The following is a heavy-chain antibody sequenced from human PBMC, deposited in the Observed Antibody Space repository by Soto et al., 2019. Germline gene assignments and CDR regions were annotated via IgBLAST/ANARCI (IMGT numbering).Heavy chain of an antibody. Sequence: QVQLVQSGAEVKKPGSSVKVACKASGGAFSSYAISWVRQAPGQGLEWMGGIIPIFGTANYAQKFQGRVTITAHESTSTAYMELSSLRSEDTAVYYCASDSSGWQVFDYWGQGTLVTVSS. V-gene: IGHV1-69*01. J-gene: IGHJ4*02. D-gene: IGHD6-19*01. CDR3: ASDSSGWQVFDY. CDR2: IIPIFGTA. CDR1: GGAFSSYA.